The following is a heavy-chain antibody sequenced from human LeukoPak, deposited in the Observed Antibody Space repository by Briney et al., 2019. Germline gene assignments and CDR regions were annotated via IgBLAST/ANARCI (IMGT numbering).Heavy chain of an antibody. V-gene: IGHV3-30*03. Sequence: GGPLRLSCAASGFTFDTYGMHWVRQAPGKGLEWVAVISYDGSNKYYADSVKGRFTISRDNSKNTLYLQMNSLRAEDTAVYYCARVPDLTGYYFDYWGQGTLVTVSS. CDR3: ARVPDLTGYYFDY. CDR1: GFTFDTYG. D-gene: IGHD3-9*01. CDR2: ISYDGSNK. J-gene: IGHJ4*02.